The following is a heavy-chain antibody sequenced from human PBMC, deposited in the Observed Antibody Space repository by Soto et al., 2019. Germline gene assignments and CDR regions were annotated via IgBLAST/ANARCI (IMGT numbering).Heavy chain of an antibody. CDR3: ANLLNVAAAGTPHYYGVDV. Sequence: ESVGGVVQPGRSLRLSCAASGFTFSIYAMHWVRQAPGKGLEWVAFISFDGSKIYYADSVKGRFTISRDNSKNTVYLQMNNLRPGDAAVYHCANLLNVAAAGTPHYYGVDVWGQGTTVTVS. CDR1: GFTFSIYA. J-gene: IGHJ6*02. V-gene: IGHV3-30-3*01. CDR2: ISFDGSKI. D-gene: IGHD6-13*01.